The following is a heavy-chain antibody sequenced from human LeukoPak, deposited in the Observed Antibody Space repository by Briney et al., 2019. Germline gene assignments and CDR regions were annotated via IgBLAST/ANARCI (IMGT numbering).Heavy chain of an antibody. J-gene: IGHJ4*02. V-gene: IGHV4-4*02. CDR1: GGSISSSNW. CDR2: IYHSGST. CDR3: ARDTRRSIDYYDSSGYFDY. Sequence: PSGTLSLTCAVSGGSISSSNWWSWVRQPPGKGLEWIGEIYHSGSTNYNPSLKSRVTISVDKSKNQFSLKLSSVTAADTAVYYCARDTRRSIDYYDSSGYFDYWGQGTLVTVSS. D-gene: IGHD3-22*01.